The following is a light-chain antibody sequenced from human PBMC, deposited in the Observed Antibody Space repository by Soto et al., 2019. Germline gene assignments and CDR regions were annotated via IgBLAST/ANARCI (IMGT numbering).Light chain of an antibody. CDR2: RAS. J-gene: IGKJ4*01. V-gene: IGKV3-15*01. Sequence: EVVMTQSPATLSVSPGESATLSCRASQGVGTNIAWYQQKPGQAPRLLIYRASSRATGIPARFSGSGSETDFTLTISSLQSEDFAAYYCQQYNNWPLTFGGGTKVAIK. CDR1: QGVGTN. CDR3: QQYNNWPLT.